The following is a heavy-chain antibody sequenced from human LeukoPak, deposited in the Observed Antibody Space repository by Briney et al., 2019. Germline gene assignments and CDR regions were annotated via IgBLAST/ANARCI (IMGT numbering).Heavy chain of an antibody. V-gene: IGHV4-34*01. J-gene: IGHJ6*02. Sequence: SETLSLTCAVYGGSFSGYYWSWIRQPPGKGLEWIGEINHSGSTNYNPSLKSRVTISVDTSKNQFSLKLSSVTAADTAVYYCAREIPFRGSGMDVWGQGATVTVSS. CDR1: GGSFSGYY. CDR3: AREIPFRGSGMDV. CDR2: INHSGST. D-gene: IGHD2-15*01.